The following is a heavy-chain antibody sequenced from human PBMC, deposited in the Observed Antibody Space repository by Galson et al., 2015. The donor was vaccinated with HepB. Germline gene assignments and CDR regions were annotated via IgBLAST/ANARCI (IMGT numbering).Heavy chain of an antibody. D-gene: IGHD2-21*02. J-gene: IGHJ4*02. CDR2: ISSSRSSI. CDR1: GFSFRSYS. V-gene: IGHV3-48*01. Sequence: SLRLSCAVSGFSFRSYSMNWVRQAPGKGLEWVSYISSSRSSIYYTDSVKGRFTISRDNAKNSLYLQMNSLRADDTAVYYCARELGGDYALDYWGQGTLVTVSS. CDR3: ARELGGDYALDY.